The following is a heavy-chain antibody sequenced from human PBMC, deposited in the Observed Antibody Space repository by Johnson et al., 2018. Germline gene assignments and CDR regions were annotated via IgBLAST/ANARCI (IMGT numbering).Heavy chain of an antibody. CDR3: AGLMVRGVTRTDDFDY. CDR1: GYTFTSYY. Sequence: QLVESGAEVQKPGASMKVSCKTSGYTFTSYYMHWVRQAPGQGLEWMGIINPSSGTTSYAQKFQGRGPVTRATSTSTVYMELSSLRFEDPAVYYCAGLMVRGVTRTDDFDYWGQGTMVTVSS. D-gene: IGHD3-10*01. J-gene: IGHJ3*01. CDR2: INPSSGTT. V-gene: IGHV1-46*01.